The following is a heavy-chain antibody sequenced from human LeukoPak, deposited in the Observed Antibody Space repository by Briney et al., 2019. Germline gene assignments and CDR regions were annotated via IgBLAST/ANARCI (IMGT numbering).Heavy chain of an antibody. CDR1: GFTVSSNY. V-gene: IGHV3-66*01. J-gene: IGHJ4*02. Sequence: GGSLRLSCAASGFTVSSNYMSWVRQAPGKGLEWVSVIYSGGSTYYADSVKGRFTISRDNSKNTLYLQMNSLRAEDTAVYYCAKSGAYDFWSGYYKFDYWGQGTLVTVSS. CDR3: AKSGAYDFWSGYYKFDY. CDR2: IYSGGST. D-gene: IGHD3-3*01.